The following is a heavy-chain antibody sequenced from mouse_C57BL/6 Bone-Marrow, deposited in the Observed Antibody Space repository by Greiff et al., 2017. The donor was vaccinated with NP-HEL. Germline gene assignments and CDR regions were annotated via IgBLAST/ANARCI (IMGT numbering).Heavy chain of an antibody. CDR2: INPSTGGT. J-gene: IGHJ2*01. Sequence: EVQLQQSGPELVKPGASVKISCKASGYSFTGYYMNWVKQSPEKSLEWIGEINPSTGGTTYNQKFKAKATLTVDKSSSTAYMQLKSLTSEDSAVYYCARSELSQIYYDYAEDYWGQGTTLTVSS. CDR3: ARSELSQIYYDYAEDY. V-gene: IGHV1-42*01. CDR1: GYSFTGYY. D-gene: IGHD2-4*01.